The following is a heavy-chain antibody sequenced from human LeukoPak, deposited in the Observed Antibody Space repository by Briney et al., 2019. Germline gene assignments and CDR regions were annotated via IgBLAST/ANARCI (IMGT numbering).Heavy chain of an antibody. D-gene: IGHD4-17*01. CDR1: GYTFTGYY. V-gene: IGHV1-2*06. CDR2: INPNSGGT. J-gene: IGHJ5*02. Sequence: ASVKVSCKASGYTFTGYYMHWVRQAPGQGLEWMGRINPNSGGTNYAQKFQGRVTMTRDTSISTACMELSRLRSDDTAVYYCARGKRTVTTFHWFDPWGQGTLVTVSS. CDR3: ARGKRTVTTFHWFDP.